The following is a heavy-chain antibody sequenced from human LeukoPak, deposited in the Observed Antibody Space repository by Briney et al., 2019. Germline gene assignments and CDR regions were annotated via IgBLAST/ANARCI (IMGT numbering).Heavy chain of an antibody. CDR1: GDSVSSNSAA. CDR2: TYYRSRWFN. J-gene: IGHJ5*02. CDR3: VRAVGWFDP. Sequence: SQTLSLTCAISGDSVSSNSAAWNWIRQSPSRGLEWLGRTYYRSRWFNEYAISVKSRITISPDTSKNQFSLQLNSVTPEDTAVYYCVRAVGWFDPWGQGTLVTVSS. V-gene: IGHV6-1*01. D-gene: IGHD2-2*01.